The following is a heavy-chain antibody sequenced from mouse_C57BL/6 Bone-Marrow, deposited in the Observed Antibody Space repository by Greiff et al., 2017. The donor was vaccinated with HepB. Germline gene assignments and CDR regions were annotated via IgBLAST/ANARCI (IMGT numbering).Heavy chain of an antibody. J-gene: IGHJ2*01. CDR3: TTHSTAYYFVY. CDR2: IDPENGDT. V-gene: IGHV14-4*01. Sequence: VQLQQSGAELVRPGASVKLSCTASGFNIKDYYMHWVKQRPEQGLEWIGWIDPENGDTEYAAKVQGKSTITADTSSNTAYLQLSSLTSEDTAVYYCTTHSTAYYFVYWGQGTTLTVSS. D-gene: IGHD1-2*01. CDR1: GFNIKDYY.